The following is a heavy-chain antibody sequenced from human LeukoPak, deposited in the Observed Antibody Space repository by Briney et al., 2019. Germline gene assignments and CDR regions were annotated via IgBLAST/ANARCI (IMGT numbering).Heavy chain of an antibody. D-gene: IGHD4-11*01. J-gene: IGHJ6*03. V-gene: IGHV3-48*03. Sequence: GGSLRLSCAASGFTFSSYEMNWVRQAPGKGLEWVSYISSSGSTIYYADSVKGRFTISRDNAKNSLYLQMNSLRAEDTAVYYCARETTVTTWNRDYYYMDVWGKGTTVTVSS. CDR3: ARETTVTTWNRDYYYMDV. CDR2: ISSSGSTI. CDR1: GFTFSSYE.